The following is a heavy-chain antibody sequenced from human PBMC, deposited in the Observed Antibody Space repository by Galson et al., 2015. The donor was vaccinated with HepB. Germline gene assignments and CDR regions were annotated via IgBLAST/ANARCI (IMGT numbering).Heavy chain of an antibody. Sequence: CAISGDSVSSPSVAWNWIRQSPSRGLEWLGRTYCRSKCYNDYAVSLKSRITINPDTSTNQFSLQLNSVTPEDTAVYYCARDPYGDYVFDYWGQGILVTVSS. CDR1: GDSVSSPSVA. CDR3: ARDPYGDYVFDY. J-gene: IGHJ4*02. V-gene: IGHV6-1*01. CDR2: TYCRSKCYN. D-gene: IGHD4-17*01.